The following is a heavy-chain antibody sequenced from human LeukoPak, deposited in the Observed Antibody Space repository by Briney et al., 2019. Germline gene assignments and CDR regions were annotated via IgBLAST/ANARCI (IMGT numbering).Heavy chain of an antibody. CDR2: IYHSGST. CDR1: GYSISSGYY. J-gene: IGHJ4*02. CDR3: ARGVPQVVAATSPDY. Sequence: PSETLSLTCTVSGYSISSGYYWGWIRQPPGKGLEWIGSIYHSGSTYYNPSLKSRVTISVDTSKNQFSLKLSSVTAADTAVYYCARGVPQVVAATSPDYWGQGTLVTVSS. V-gene: IGHV4-38-2*02. D-gene: IGHD2-15*01.